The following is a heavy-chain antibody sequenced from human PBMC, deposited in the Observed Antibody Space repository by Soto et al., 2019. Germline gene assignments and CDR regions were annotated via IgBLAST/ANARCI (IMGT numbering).Heavy chain of an antibody. V-gene: IGHV3-7*02. CDR1: GFTFSTYW. D-gene: IGHD3-22*01. CDR3: ASYYYDSSGYYYVTGVY. J-gene: IGHJ4*02. Sequence: GGSLRLSCAASGFTFSTYWMYWVRQAPGKGLEWVANIKQDGSEKYYVDSVKGRFTISRDNAKNSLYLQMNSLRAADTAVYYCASYYYDSSGYYYVTGVYWGQGTLVTVSS. CDR2: IKQDGSEK.